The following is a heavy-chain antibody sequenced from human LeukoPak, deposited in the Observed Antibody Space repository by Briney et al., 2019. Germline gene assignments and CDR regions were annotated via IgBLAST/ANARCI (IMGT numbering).Heavy chain of an antibody. CDR1: GYTFTSYD. CDR3: AREDYSSGYHFDY. CDR2: INPSGGST. Sequence: ASVKVSCKASGYTFTSYDINWVRQAPGQGLEWMGIINPSGGSTSYAQKFQGRVTMTRDMSTSTVYMELSSLRSEDTAVYYCAREDYSSGYHFDYWGQGTLVTVSS. V-gene: IGHV1-46*01. J-gene: IGHJ4*02. D-gene: IGHD3-22*01.